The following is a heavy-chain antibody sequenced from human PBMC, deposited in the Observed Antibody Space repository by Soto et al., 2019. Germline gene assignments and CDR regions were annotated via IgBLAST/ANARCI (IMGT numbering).Heavy chain of an antibody. Sequence: PGGSLRLSCGASGFTFSTYGMHWVRQAPGKGLEWVAVISYDGNNKYYADSVKGRFTISRDNSKNTLYLQMNSLRAEDTAVYYCAKDLDSGYSYSPPSGYWGQGTLVTVSS. CDR1: GFTFSTYG. J-gene: IGHJ4*02. CDR2: ISYDGNNK. CDR3: AKDLDSGYSYSPPSGY. D-gene: IGHD5-18*01. V-gene: IGHV3-30*18.